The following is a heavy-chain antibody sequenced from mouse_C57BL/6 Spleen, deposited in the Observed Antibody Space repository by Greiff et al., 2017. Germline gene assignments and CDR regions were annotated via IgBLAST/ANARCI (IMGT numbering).Heavy chain of an antibody. CDR1: GFTFSVSY. D-gene: IGHD3-2*02. V-gene: IGHV5-16*01. J-gene: IGHJ4*01. Sequence: EVMLVESAGGLVQPGSSMKLSCTASGFTFSVSYMAWVRQVPEKGLEWVANINYDGSSTYYLDSLKSRFIISRDNAKNILYLQMSSLKSEDTATYCCARDQGAFAMGYWGHVASVTVSS. CDR3: ARDQGAFAMGY. CDR2: INYDGSST.